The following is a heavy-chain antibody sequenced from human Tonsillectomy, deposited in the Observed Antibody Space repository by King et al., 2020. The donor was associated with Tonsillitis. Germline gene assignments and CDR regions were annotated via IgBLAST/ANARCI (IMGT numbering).Heavy chain of an antibody. V-gene: IGHV3-30*13. CDR1: GFTFCSYG. CDR3: AKEKGNNYTPLDY. D-gene: IGHD2-2*02. Sequence: VQLVESGRGVVQPGRSLRLSCTASGFTFCSYGMQWVRQAPGEGLEWVAVVLRGGNVKHYADSVKGRFTVSRDNSKNMLYLQMNSLRVEDTAVYYCAKEKGNNYTPLDYCGQGTLVTVSS. CDR2: VLRGGNVK. J-gene: IGHJ4*02.